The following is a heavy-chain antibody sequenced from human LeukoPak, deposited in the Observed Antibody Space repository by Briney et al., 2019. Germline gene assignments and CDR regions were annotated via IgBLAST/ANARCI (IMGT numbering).Heavy chain of an antibody. CDR1: GFTFSIYS. D-gene: IGHD3-9*01. CDR3: AKDPLRYFDWLGYFDY. J-gene: IGHJ4*02. Sequence: GGSLRLSCAASGFTFSIYSMNWVRQAPGKGLEWVSSISSSSSYIYYADSVKGRFTISRDNSKNTLYLQMNSLRAEDTAVYYCAKDPLRYFDWLGYFDYWGQGTLVTVSS. V-gene: IGHV3-21*04. CDR2: ISSSSSYI.